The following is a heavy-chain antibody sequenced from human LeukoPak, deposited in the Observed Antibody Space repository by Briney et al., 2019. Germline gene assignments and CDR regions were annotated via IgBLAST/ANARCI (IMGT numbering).Heavy chain of an antibody. V-gene: IGHV3-48*03. CDR3: ARAAYSSTWYSRYFDL. D-gene: IGHD6-13*01. CDR2: ISSSGSTI. Sequence: PGGSLRLSCAASGFTFSSYEMNWVRQAPGKGLEWVSYISSSGSTIYYADSVKGRFTISRDNARNSLYLQMISLRAEDTAVYYCARAAYSSTWYSRYFDLWGRGTLVTVSS. J-gene: IGHJ2*01. CDR1: GFTFSSYE.